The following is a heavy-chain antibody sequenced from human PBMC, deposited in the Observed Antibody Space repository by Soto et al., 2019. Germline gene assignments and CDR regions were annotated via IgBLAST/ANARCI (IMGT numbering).Heavy chain of an antibody. CDR1: GFTFSSYG. V-gene: IGHV3-30*18. CDR3: AKVYAINYYYYYGMDV. J-gene: IGHJ6*02. Sequence: GGSLRLSCAASGFTFSSYGMHWVRQAPGKGLEWVAVMSYDGSNKYYADSVKGRFTISRDNSKNTLYLQMNSLRAEDTAVYYCAKVYAINYYYYYGMDVWGQGTTVTVSS. D-gene: IGHD2-8*01. CDR2: MSYDGSNK.